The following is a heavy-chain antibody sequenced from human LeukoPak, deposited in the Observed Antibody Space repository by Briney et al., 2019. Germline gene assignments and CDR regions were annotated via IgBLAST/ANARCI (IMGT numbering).Heavy chain of an antibody. CDR2: INPSGGST. CDR1: GYTFTSYY. CDR3: AREPLRTYYYYMDV. Sequence: ASVKVSCKASGYTFTSYYMHWVRQAPGQGLEWMGVINPSGGSTSYAQKFQGRVTMNRDMSTSTVYMELSSLRSEDTAVYYCAREPLRTYYYYMDVWGKGTTVTVSS. V-gene: IGHV1-46*01. J-gene: IGHJ6*03.